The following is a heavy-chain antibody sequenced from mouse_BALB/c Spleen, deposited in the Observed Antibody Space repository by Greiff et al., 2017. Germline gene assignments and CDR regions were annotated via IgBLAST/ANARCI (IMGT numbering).Heavy chain of an antibody. D-gene: IGHD4-1*01. CDR2: ISYSGST. CDR1: GYSITSDYA. CDR3: ARSELGYYFDY. V-gene: IGHV3-2*02. Sequence: EVKVEESGPGLVKPSQSLSLTCTVTGYSITSDYAWNWIRQFPGNKLEWMGYISYSGSTSYNPSLKSRISITRDTSKNQFFLQLNSVTTEDTATYYCARSELGYYFDYWGQGTTLTVSS. J-gene: IGHJ2*01.